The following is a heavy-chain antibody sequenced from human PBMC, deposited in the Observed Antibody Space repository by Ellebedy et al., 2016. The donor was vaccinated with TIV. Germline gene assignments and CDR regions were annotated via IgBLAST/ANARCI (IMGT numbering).Heavy chain of an antibody. CDR3: ARGVWFDP. V-gene: IGHV3-53*01. CDR1: GFTVSNNY. Sequence: GESLKISCAASGFTVSNNYMSWVRQAPGKGLQWVSVIYSGGSTYYADSVTGRFTISRDNSKNTLYLQMNSLRADDTAVYYCARGVWFDPWGQGTLVTVSS. CDR2: IYSGGST. J-gene: IGHJ5*02.